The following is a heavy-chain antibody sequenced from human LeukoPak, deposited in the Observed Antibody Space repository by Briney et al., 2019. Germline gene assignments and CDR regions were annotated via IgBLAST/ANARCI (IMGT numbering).Heavy chain of an antibody. Sequence: PSETLSLTCTVSGGSISSYYWSWIRQPAGKGLEWIGRIYTSGSINYNFSLKSRVTISVDTSKNQFSLKLSSVTAADTAVYYCARDDAMVSGMDYWGQGTLVTVSS. CDR2: IYTSGSI. D-gene: IGHD5-18*01. CDR3: ARDDAMVSGMDY. V-gene: IGHV4-4*07. J-gene: IGHJ4*02. CDR1: GGSISSYY.